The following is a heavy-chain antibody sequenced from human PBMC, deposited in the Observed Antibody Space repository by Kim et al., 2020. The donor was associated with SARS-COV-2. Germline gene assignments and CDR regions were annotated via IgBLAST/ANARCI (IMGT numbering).Heavy chain of an antibody. CDR2: INAGNGNT. CDR1: GYTFTSYA. Sequence: ASVKVSCKASGYTFTSYAMHWVRQAPGQRLEWMGWINAGNGNTKYSQKFQGRVTITRDTSASTAYMELSSLRSEDTAVYYCARDPGFYDILTGYYKPPFYFDYWGQGTLVTVSS. CDR3: ARDPGFYDILTGYYKPPFYFDY. J-gene: IGHJ4*02. D-gene: IGHD3-9*01. V-gene: IGHV1-3*01.